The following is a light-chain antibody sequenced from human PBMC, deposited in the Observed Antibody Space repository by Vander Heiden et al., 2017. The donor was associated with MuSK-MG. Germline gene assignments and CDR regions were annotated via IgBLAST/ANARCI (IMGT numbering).Light chain of an antibody. Sequence: SYVLTQPPSVSVAPGQTARITCGGDNIGSKSLHWYQQKPGQAPVLVVYDDSDRPSGIPLRFSGSNSGNTATPTISRVEAGDEADFYCQVWDNTPDHVVFGGGTRLTVL. CDR1: NIGSKS. J-gene: IGLJ2*01. V-gene: IGLV3-21*02. CDR3: QVWDNTPDHVV. CDR2: DDS.